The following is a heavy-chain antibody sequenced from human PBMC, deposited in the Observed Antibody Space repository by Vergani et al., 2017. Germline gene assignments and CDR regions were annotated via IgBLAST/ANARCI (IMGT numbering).Heavy chain of an antibody. D-gene: IGHD3-9*01. CDR1: GGSISSGDYY. V-gene: IGHV4-30-4*01. CDR2: IYYRGST. Sequence: QVQLQESGPGLVKPSQTLSLTCTVSGGSISSGDYYWSWIRQPPGRGLEWIGYIYYRGSTYYNPSLKSRVTISVDTSKNQFSLKLSSVTAADTAVYYCARARRPAEPVYDILTGYYDYWGQGTLVTVSS. CDR3: ARARRPAEPVYDILTGYYDY. J-gene: IGHJ4*02.